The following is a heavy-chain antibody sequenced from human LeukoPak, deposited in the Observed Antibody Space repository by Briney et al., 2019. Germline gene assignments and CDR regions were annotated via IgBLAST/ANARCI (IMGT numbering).Heavy chain of an antibody. V-gene: IGHV3-21*01. Sequence: PGGSLRLSCAASGFTFSSYSMNWVRQAPGKGLEWVSSISSSSSYIYYADSVKGRFTISRDNAKNPLYLQMNSLRAEDTAVYYCARDVKLRPAFDIWGQGTMVTVSS. J-gene: IGHJ3*02. CDR1: GFTFSSYS. D-gene: IGHD5-12*01. CDR3: ARDVKLRPAFDI. CDR2: ISSSSSYI.